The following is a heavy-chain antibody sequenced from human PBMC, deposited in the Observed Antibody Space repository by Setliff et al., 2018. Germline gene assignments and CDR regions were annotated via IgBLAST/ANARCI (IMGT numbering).Heavy chain of an antibody. V-gene: IGHV3-72*01. CDR3: VRAVVIRGSKPLDS. CDR2: TKNKANAGYM. CDR1: GFSISDHY. J-gene: IGHJ4*02. D-gene: IGHD3-10*01. Sequence: LRLSCAASGFSISDHYMDWVRQAPGKGLEWVGRTKNKANAGYMEYAASVKGRFIISRDDSKNSLYLQMYSLKSDDTAVYYCVRAVVIRGSKPLDSWGQGTLVTVSS.